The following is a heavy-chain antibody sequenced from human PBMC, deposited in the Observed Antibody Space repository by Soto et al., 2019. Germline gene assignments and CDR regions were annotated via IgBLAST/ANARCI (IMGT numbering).Heavy chain of an antibody. CDR1: GFTFSDYY. CDR2: ISSSGSTI. D-gene: IGHD6-6*01. Sequence: CMKISCAASGFTFSDYYMSWIRKAPGKGLEWVSYISSSGSTIYYADSVKGRFTISRDNAKNSLYLQMNSLRAEDTAVYYCARDSPYSSSPPFDYWGQGTLVTVS. J-gene: IGHJ4*02. CDR3: ARDSPYSSSPPFDY. V-gene: IGHV3-11*01.